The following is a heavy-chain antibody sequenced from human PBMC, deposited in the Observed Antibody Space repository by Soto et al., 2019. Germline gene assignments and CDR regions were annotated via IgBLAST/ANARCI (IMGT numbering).Heavy chain of an antibody. CDR2: IHNSGNT. V-gene: IGHV4-39*01. CDR3: ARGLRSPSATGI. J-gene: IGHJ4*02. Sequence: QPQLQESGPGLVKPSETLSLTCTDSGGSVSSCCNYWGWVRQPPGKGLEWIGTIHNSGNTSYNPSLRSRVTISVDTPENEFSLSLASVSAADTSVYCCARGLRSPSATGIWGQGILVTVSS. CDR1: GGSVSSCCNY.